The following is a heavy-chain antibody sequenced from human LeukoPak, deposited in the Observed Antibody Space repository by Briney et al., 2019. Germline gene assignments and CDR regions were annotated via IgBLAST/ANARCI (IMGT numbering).Heavy chain of an antibody. J-gene: IGHJ4*02. Sequence: GGSLRLSCAASGFTFSSYAMHWVRQAPGKGLEWVAVISYDGSNKCYADSVKGRFTISRDNSKNTLYLQMNSLRAEDTAVYYCARDRSSGYTLDYWGQGTLVTVSS. D-gene: IGHD6-19*01. CDR3: ARDRSSGYTLDY. V-gene: IGHV3-30-3*01. CDR2: ISYDGSNK. CDR1: GFTFSSYA.